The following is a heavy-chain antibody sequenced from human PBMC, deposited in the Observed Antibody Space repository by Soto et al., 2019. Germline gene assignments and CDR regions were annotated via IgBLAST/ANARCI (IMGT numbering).Heavy chain of an antibody. CDR3: ARHSKKTGDFDYYYGMDV. J-gene: IGHJ6*02. V-gene: IGHV4-59*08. CDR1: GGSMSPYY. D-gene: IGHD7-27*01. CDR2: IYYRGNT. Sequence: SETLCLTCSVFGGSMSPYYWSWIRQSPGKGLEWIANIYYRGNTNYNPSLESRVTISIDTSKNQFSLKLNSLTAADTAVYYCARHSKKTGDFDYYYGMDVWGQGTTVT.